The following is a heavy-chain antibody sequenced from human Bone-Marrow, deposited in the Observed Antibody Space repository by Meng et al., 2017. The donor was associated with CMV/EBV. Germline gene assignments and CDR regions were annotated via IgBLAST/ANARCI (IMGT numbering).Heavy chain of an antibody. V-gene: IGHV1-8*01. CDR1: GYTFTSYD. D-gene: IGHD1-26*01. CDR3: ARGRSGSHI. J-gene: IGHJ4*02. CDR2: MNAHSGGT. Sequence: ASVKVSCKASGYTFTSYDINWVRQATGQGLEWMGWMNAHSGGTAYAHKFQGRVTMTRNTSRTTAYMELSSLRSEDTAVYYCARGRSGSHIWGQGTLVTVSS.